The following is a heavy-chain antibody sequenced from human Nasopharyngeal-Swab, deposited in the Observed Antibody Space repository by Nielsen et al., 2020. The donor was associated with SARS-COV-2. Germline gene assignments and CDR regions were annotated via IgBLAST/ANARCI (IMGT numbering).Heavy chain of an antibody. CDR3: ARDDGGLGDY. CDR1: GFTFSSEA. CDR2: ISVGSGDAT. V-gene: IGHV3-23*01. Sequence: GGSLRLSCTASGFTFSSEAMSWVRQAPGKGLEWVSTISVGSGDATYYADSAKGRFTISRDSAKNALYLEMNSLRPEDTAVYFCARDDGGLGDYWGQGTLVTVSS. J-gene: IGHJ4*02. D-gene: IGHD3-10*01.